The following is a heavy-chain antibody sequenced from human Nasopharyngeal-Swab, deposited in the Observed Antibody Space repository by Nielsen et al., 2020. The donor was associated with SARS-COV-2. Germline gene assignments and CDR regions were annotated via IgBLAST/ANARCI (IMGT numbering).Heavy chain of an antibody. V-gene: IGHV1-18*01. J-gene: IGHJ4*02. CDR3: ARGRGPTDY. CDR2: ISTQTGYT. Sequence: ASVKVSCKGSGYTFHSFDVTWVRQAPGQGLEWMGWISTQTGYTNYAQRFQGRVTMTTDTFTTIAYMELRSLRFDDAAVYYCARGRGPTDYWGQGTLVTVTS. CDR1: GYTFHSFD. D-gene: IGHD3-10*01.